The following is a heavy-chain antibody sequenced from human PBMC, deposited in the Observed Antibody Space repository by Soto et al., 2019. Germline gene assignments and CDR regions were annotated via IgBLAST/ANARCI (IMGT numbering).Heavy chain of an antibody. D-gene: IGHD3-3*01. J-gene: IGHJ6*02. CDR2: ISYEGSNK. CDR3: AKDRKTIFGVVPFSGGMDV. V-gene: IGHV3-30*18. Sequence: QPGGSLRLSCVASGFTFSGYGMHWVRQAPGKGLEWVAVISYEGSNKYYADSVKGRFTISRDNSINTMYLEMNSLRAEDTAVYYCAKDRKTIFGVVPFSGGMDVWGQGPTVTVSS. CDR1: GFTFSGYG.